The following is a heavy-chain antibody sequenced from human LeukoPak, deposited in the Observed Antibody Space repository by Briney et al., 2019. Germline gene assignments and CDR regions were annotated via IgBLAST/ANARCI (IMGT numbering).Heavy chain of an antibody. CDR2: ISAYNGNT. J-gene: IGHJ5*02. Sequence: GASVKVSCKASGYTFTSYGISWVRQAPGQGLGWMGWISAYNGNTNYAQKLQGRVTMTTDTSTSTAYMELRSLRSDDTAVYYCAGLGYCSSTSCYWFDPWGQGTLVTVSS. CDR3: AGLGYCSSTSCYWFDP. D-gene: IGHD2-2*01. V-gene: IGHV1-18*01. CDR1: GYTFTSYG.